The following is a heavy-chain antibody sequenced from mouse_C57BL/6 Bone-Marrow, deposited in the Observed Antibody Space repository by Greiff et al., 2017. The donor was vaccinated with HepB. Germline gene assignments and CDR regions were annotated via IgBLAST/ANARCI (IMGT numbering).Heavy chain of an antibody. J-gene: IGHJ3*01. V-gene: IGHV5-6*01. CDR2: ISSGGSDT. CDR1: GFTLSSYG. CDR3: ARPPFAY. Sequence: EVMLVESGGDLVKPGGSLKLSCAASGFTLSSYGMSWVRQTPDKRLEWVATISSGGSDTYYPDSVKGRFTISRDNAKNTLYLQMSSLKSEDTAMYYCARPPFAYWGQGTLVTVSA.